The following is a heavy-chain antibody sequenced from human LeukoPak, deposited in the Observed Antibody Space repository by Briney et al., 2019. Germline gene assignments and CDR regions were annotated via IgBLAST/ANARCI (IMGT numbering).Heavy chain of an antibody. CDR1: GFTFSSYG. CDR2: IWYDGSNK. V-gene: IGHV3-33*06. CDR3: AKFAVPANYYYYMDV. Sequence: PGGSLRVSCVASGFTFSSYGMHWVRQAPGKGLEWVAVIWYDGSNKYYADSVKGRFTISRDNSKNTLYLQMNSLRAEDTAVYYCAKFAVPANYYYYMDVWGKGTTVTVSS. D-gene: IGHD2-2*01. J-gene: IGHJ6*03.